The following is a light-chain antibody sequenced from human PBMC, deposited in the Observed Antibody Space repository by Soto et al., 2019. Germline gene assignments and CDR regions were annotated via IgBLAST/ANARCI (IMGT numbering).Light chain of an antibody. CDR1: SSDVGSYNH. J-gene: IGLJ2*01. CDR3: CSHTSSRAVMV. Sequence: QSVLTQPASVSGSPGQSITISCTGTSSDVGSYNHVSWYQQFPGKAPKVMIYEVNKRPSGVSNRFSGSKSGDTASLTISGLQAEYEADYYCCSHTSSRAVMVFGGGTKLTVL. CDR2: EVN. V-gene: IGLV2-23*02.